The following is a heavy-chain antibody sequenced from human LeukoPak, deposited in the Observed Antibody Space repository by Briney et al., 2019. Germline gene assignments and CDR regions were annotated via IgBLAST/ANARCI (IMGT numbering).Heavy chain of an antibody. D-gene: IGHD5-24*01. Sequence: ASVKVSCKASGYTFTSYYMHWVRQAPGQGLEWMGIINPSGGSTSYAQKFQGRVTITADESTSTAYMELSSLRSEDTAVYYCARIGEMATIGHFDYWGQGTLVTVSS. CDR3: ARIGEMATIGHFDY. CDR1: GYTFTSYY. V-gene: IGHV1-46*01. CDR2: INPSGGST. J-gene: IGHJ4*02.